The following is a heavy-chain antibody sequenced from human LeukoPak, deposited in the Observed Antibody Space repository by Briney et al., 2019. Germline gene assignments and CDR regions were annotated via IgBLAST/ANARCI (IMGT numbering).Heavy chain of an antibody. J-gene: IGHJ5*02. V-gene: IGHV4-34*01. Sequence: SETLSLTCAVYGGSFSDYFWNWIRQPPGKGLEWIGEINHGGGTRYNPSLKSRATISVDTSKKQFSLNLTSVTAADTAVYYCARGLGQQLVHVWFDPWGQGTLVTVSS. CDR3: ARGLGQQLVHVWFDP. CDR2: INHGGGT. D-gene: IGHD6-13*01. CDR1: GGSFSDYF.